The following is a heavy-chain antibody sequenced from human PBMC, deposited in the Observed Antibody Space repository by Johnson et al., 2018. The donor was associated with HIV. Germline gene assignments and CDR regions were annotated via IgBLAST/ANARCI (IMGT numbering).Heavy chain of an antibody. CDR2: ISYDGKNK. Sequence: QVHLVESGGGVVQPGRSLRLSCAASGFTFSSYTMHWVRQAPGTGLEWVAVISYDGKNKDYADSVRGRFTISRDNSKNTLYLQMNSLRAEDTAVYYCAREGEGYSSSWYDAFDIWGQGTMVTVSS. CDR1: GFTFSSYT. J-gene: IGHJ3*02. CDR3: AREGEGYSSSWYDAFDI. V-gene: IGHV3-30*04. D-gene: IGHD6-13*01.